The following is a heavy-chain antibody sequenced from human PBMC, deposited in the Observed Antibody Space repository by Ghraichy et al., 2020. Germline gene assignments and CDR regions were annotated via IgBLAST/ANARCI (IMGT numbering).Heavy chain of an antibody. V-gene: IGHV4-59*01. Sequence: SETLSLTCTVSGGSISSYYWSWIRQPPGKGLEWIGYIYYSGSTNYNPSLKSRVTISVDTSRNQFSLKLSSVTAADTAVYYCARVPDFWSGYFAFDIWGQGTMVTVSS. D-gene: IGHD3-3*01. CDR3: ARVPDFWSGYFAFDI. CDR2: IYYSGST. J-gene: IGHJ3*02. CDR1: GGSISSYY.